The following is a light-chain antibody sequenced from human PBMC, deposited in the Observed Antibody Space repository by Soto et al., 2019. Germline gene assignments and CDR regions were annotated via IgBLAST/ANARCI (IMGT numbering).Light chain of an antibody. J-gene: IGKJ1*01. V-gene: IGKV1-39*01. CDR2: AAS. CDR3: QQSYSSPPT. CDR1: QSISNH. Sequence: IQMTQSPSSLSSSVEDRVIITCRAIQSISNHLNWYQQKPGKAPKLLIFAASSLQSGVPSRFSGSRSGPDFTLTISSLQPEDFATYYCQQSYSSPPTFGQGTKVDIK.